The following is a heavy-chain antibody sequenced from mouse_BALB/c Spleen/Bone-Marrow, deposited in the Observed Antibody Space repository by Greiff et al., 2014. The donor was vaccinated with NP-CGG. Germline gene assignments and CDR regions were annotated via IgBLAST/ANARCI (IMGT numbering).Heavy chain of an antibody. J-gene: IGHJ3*01. Sequence: QQSGAELVMPGASVKMSCKASGYTFTDYWMHWVKQRPGQGLEWIGAIDTSDSYTSYNQKFKGKATLTVDESSSTAYMQLSSLTSEDSAVYYCARVGTTATFAYWGQGTLVTVSA. CDR1: GYTFTDYW. D-gene: IGHD1-2*01. V-gene: IGHV1-69*01. CDR3: ARVGTTATFAY. CDR2: IDTSDSYT.